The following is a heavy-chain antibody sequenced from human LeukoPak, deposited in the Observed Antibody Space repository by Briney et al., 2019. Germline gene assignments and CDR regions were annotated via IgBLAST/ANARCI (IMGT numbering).Heavy chain of an antibody. Sequence: SETLSLTCTVPGGSISSYYWSWIRQPPGKGLEWIGYIYYSGSTNYNPSLKSRVTISVDTSKNQFSLKLSSVTAADTAVYYCARGGYSSSWYSFDAFDIWGQGTMATVSS. D-gene: IGHD6-13*01. V-gene: IGHV4-59*01. CDR3: ARGGYSSSWYSFDAFDI. CDR1: GGSISSYY. CDR2: IYYSGST. J-gene: IGHJ3*02.